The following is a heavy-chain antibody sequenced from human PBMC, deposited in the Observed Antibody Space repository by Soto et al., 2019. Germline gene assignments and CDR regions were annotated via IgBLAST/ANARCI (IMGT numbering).Heavy chain of an antibody. Sequence: EVQLVESGGDLVQRGGSLRLSCVASGFTFSVYSMNWVRQAPGKGLEWFSYITSDTKTIKYADSVKGRFIISRDNAKNSVYLQMKSLRDEDTAVYYCARSVEGHFDYWGQGTVVTVSS. CDR3: ARSVEGHFDY. CDR1: GFTFSVYS. CDR2: ITSDTKTI. J-gene: IGHJ4*02. D-gene: IGHD6-19*01. V-gene: IGHV3-48*02.